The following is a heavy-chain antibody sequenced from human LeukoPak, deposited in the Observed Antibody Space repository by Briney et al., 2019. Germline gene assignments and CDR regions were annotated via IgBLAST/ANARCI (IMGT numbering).Heavy chain of an antibody. CDR2: ISGSGGST. CDR1: GFTFSSSS. J-gene: IGHJ4*02. D-gene: IGHD5-18*01. CDR3: GKSEAYSFAYGIDF. V-gene: IGHV3-23*01. Sequence: GGSLRLSCAASGFTFSSSSMNWVRQAPGKGLEWVSVISGSGGSTYYADSVKGRFTISRDNSKNTLYLQMNSLRAEDTAVYYCGKSEAYSFAYGIDFWGEGTLVTVSS.